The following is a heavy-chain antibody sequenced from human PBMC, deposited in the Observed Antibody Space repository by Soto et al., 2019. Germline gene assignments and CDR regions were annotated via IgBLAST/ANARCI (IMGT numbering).Heavy chain of an antibody. CDR3: AREGSGVDYYDSSGPKGFQH. CDR1: GGSVSSGSYY. CDR2: IYYSGST. J-gene: IGHJ1*01. V-gene: IGHV4-61*01. Sequence: SETLSLTCTVSGGSVSSGSYYWSWIRQPPGKGLEWIGYIYYSGSTNYNPSLKSRVTISVDTSKNQFSLKLSSVTAADTAVYYCAREGSGVDYYDSSGPKGFQHWGQGTLVTVSS. D-gene: IGHD3-22*01.